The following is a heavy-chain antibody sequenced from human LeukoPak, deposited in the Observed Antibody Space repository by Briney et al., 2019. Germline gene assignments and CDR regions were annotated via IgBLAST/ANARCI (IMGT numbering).Heavy chain of an antibody. CDR2: IYYSGST. Sequence: PSETLSLTCTVSGGSISSYYWSWIRRPPGKGLEWIGYIYYSGSTNYNPSLKSRVTISVDTSKNQFSLKLSSVTAADTAVYYCARVDIVVVPAAMHFFYFDYWGQGTLVTVSS. J-gene: IGHJ4*02. V-gene: IGHV4-59*01. D-gene: IGHD2-2*03. CDR1: GGSISSYY. CDR3: ARVDIVVVPAAMHFFYFDY.